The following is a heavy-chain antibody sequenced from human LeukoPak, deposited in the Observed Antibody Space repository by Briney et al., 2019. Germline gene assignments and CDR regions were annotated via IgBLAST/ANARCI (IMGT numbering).Heavy chain of an antibody. V-gene: IGHV1-69*04. CDR2: IIPILGIA. Sequence: ASVNVSCKASGGTFSSYAISWVRQAPGQGLEWMGRIIPILGIANYAQKFQGRVTITADKSTSTAYMELSSLRSEDTAVYYCARVRVIEYYYDSSGYFDYWGQGTLVTVSS. J-gene: IGHJ4*02. CDR3: ARVRVIEYYYDSSGYFDY. D-gene: IGHD3-22*01. CDR1: GGTFSSYA.